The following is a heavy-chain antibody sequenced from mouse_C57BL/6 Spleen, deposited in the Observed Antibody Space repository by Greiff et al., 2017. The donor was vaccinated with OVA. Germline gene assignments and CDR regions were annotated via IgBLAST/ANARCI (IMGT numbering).Heavy chain of an antibody. Sequence: QVQLKQSGAELVKSGASVKISCKASGYAFSSYWMNWVKQRPGKGLEWIGQIYPGDGDTNYNGKFKGKATLTADKSSSTAYMQLSSLTSEDSAVYFCARELRLASFAYWGQGTLVTVSA. D-gene: IGHD3-2*02. CDR3: ARELRLASFAY. CDR2: IYPGDGDT. V-gene: IGHV1-80*01. CDR1: GYAFSSYW. J-gene: IGHJ3*01.